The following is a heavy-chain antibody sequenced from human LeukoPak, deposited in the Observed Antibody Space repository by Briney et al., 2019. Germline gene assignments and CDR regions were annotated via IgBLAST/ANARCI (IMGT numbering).Heavy chain of an antibody. CDR3: TTPGYDSGRSDAFDI. CDR1: GYTLTELS. V-gene: IGHV1-24*01. J-gene: IGHJ3*02. CDR2: FDPEDGET. Sequence: SSVKVSCQVSGYTLTELSMHWVRQAPGKGLEGMGGFDPEDGETIYAQKFQGRVTMTEDPATDTAYLELSSLNSEDTALYFRTTPGYDSGRSDAFDIWGQGTMVTVSS. D-gene: IGHD3-10*01.